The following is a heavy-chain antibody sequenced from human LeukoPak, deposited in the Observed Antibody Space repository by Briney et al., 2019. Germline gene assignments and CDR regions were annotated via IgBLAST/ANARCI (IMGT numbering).Heavy chain of an antibody. D-gene: IGHD5-12*01. J-gene: IGHJ5*02. CDR3: ARGGFSIVATIGTRFDP. Sequence: SETLSLTCTVSGGSISSSSYYWGWIRQPPGKGLEWIGSIYYSGSTYYNPSLKSRVTISVDTSKNQFSLKLSSVTAADTAVYYCARGGFSIVATIGTRFDPWGQGTLVTVSP. CDR2: IYYSGST. V-gene: IGHV4-39*07. CDR1: GGSISSSSYY.